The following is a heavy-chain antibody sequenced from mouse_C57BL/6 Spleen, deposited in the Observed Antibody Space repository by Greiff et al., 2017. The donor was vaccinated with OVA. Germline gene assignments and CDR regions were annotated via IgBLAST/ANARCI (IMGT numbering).Heavy chain of an antibody. Sequence: QVQLQQPGAELVRPGSSVKLSCKASGYTFTSYWMHWVKQRPIQGLEWIGNIDPSDSETHYNQKFKDKATLTVDKSSSTAYMQLSSLTYEDSAVYYCARGYYYGSSYYFDYWSQGTTLTVSS. J-gene: IGHJ2*01. CDR1: GYTFTSYW. CDR3: ARGYYYGSSYYFDY. D-gene: IGHD1-1*01. V-gene: IGHV1-52*01. CDR2: IDPSDSET.